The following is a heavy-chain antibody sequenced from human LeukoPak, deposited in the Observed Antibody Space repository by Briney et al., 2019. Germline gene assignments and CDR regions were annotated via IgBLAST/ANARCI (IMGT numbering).Heavy chain of an antibody. D-gene: IGHD6-6*01. CDR2: INHSGST. V-gene: IGHV4-34*01. CDR3: GSQTHSSSVSFDI. CDR1: GGSFSGYY. Sequence: SETLSLTCAVYGGSFSGYYWSWIRQPPGKGLEWIGEINHSGSTNYNPSLKSRVTISVDTSKNQFSLKLSSVTAADTAVYYCGSQTHSSSVSFDIWGQGTMVTVSS. J-gene: IGHJ3*02.